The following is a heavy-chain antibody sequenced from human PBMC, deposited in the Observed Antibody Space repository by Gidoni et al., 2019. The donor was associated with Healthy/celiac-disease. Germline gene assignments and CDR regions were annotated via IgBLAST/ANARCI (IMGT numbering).Heavy chain of an antibody. D-gene: IGHD3-10*01. CDR1: GCIFSSSG. J-gene: IGHJ3*02. CDR3: ASGGSLLESYYGSGSYFSFDI. Sequence: QVQLVESGGGVFQPGRALRLPCAASGCIFSSSGTHRLRQAPGKGLEWVAVIWDNGSNTYYADSVKGRFTIFRDNSKNTLYLQMNSLRAEDTAVYYCASGGSLLESYYGSGSYFSFDIWGQGTMVTVSS. CDR2: IWDNGSNT. V-gene: IGHV3-33*01.